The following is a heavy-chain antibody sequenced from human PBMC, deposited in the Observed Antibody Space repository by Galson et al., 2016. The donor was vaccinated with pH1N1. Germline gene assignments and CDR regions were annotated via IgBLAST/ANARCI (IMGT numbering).Heavy chain of an antibody. CDR3: TRDLGRRREF. V-gene: IGHV1-46*01. D-gene: IGHD1-26*01. Sequence: SVKVSCKASGYTFTTSYIHWVRQAPGEGPEWMGVIDPSNGGTTYAQKFQARVTMTRDTSTSTVYLDLSRLRSEDTSVVYCTRDLGRRREFWGQGTLVTVSS. CDR2: IDPSNGGT. CDR1: GYTFTTSY. J-gene: IGHJ4*02.